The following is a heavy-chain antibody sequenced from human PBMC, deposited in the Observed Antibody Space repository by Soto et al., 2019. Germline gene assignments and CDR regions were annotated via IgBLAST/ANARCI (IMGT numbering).Heavy chain of an antibody. Sequence: PGGSLRLSCAASGFTFNTYAMSWVRQAPGTGLEWVSGISGSGDATYYADSVKGRFTISRDNSKNTLYLQMNSLRAEDTAVYYCAREKYCSGGSCYYDAFDIWGQGTMVTVSS. CDR3: AREKYCSGGSCYYDAFDI. D-gene: IGHD2-15*01. J-gene: IGHJ3*02. CDR2: ISGSGDAT. V-gene: IGHV3-23*01. CDR1: GFTFNTYA.